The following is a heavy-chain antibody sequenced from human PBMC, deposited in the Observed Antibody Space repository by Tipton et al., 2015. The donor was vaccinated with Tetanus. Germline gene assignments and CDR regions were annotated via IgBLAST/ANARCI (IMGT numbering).Heavy chain of an antibody. Sequence: TLSLTCSVSGASMNTYYWSWIRQPAGKGLEWIGRVYNSGSTDYNPSLKSRLAMSLDTSKNQFSLKLSSVTAADTAVYYCARDHTRYSGSSVATFDIWGQGTMVTVSS. CDR2: VYNSGST. CDR1: GASMNTYY. V-gene: IGHV4-4*07. D-gene: IGHD6-6*01. J-gene: IGHJ3*02. CDR3: ARDHTRYSGSSVATFDI.